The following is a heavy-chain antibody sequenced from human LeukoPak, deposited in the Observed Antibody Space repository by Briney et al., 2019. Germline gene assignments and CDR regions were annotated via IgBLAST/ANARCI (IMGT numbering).Heavy chain of an antibody. CDR2: IYAGNSDT. V-gene: IGHV5-51*01. CDR1: GYTFTTSW. D-gene: IGHD5-24*01. J-gene: IGHJ4*02. CDR3: AILNHPDGRVY. Sequence: PGESLKISCEGLGYTFTTSWIGWVRQLPGKGLEWMALIYAGNSDTKYSPSFQGQVSISTDRSISTAYLQWSSLQASDTAIYFCAILNHPDGRVYWGQGTLVTVSS.